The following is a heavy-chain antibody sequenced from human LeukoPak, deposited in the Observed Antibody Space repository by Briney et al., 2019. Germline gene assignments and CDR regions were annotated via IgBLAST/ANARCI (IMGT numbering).Heavy chain of an antibody. V-gene: IGHV3-21*01. CDR1: GFTFSSYC. J-gene: IGHJ4*02. D-gene: IGHD3-22*01. Sequence: GGSLRLSCAASGFTFSSYCMNWVRQAPGKGLEWVSSISSSSSYIYYADSVNGQFTISRDNAKNSLYLQMNSLRAEYTAVYYCARAYYYDSSGLDYWGQGTLVTVSS. CDR3: ARAYYYDSSGLDY. CDR2: ISSSSSYI.